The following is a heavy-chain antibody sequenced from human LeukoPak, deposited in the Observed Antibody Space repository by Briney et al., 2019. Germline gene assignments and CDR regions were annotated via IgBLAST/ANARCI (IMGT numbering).Heavy chain of an antibody. J-gene: IGHJ4*02. D-gene: IGHD5-18*01. CDR1: GFTFNNYS. CDR3: TRDLVPIDGYHSFDY. Sequence: PGGSLRLSCAASGFTFNNYSMHWVRQAPGKGLQWVAVILYDGSKRNYADSVQGRFTISRDNSNNALYLQMDSLRVEDTAVYYCTRDLVPIDGYHSFDYWGQGTLVSVSP. CDR2: ILYDGSKR. V-gene: IGHV3-30*03.